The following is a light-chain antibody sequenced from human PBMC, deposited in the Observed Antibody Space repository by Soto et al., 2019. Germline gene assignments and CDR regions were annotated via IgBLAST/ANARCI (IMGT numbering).Light chain of an antibody. CDR2: DAS. CDR1: QSVSSY. J-gene: IGKJ4*01. Sequence: EIVLTQSPATLSLSPGERAALSCRASQSVSSYLAWYQQKPGQAPRLLIYDASKRATGIPARFSGSGSGTDFTLTISILEPEDFSVYFCQQRSNWPSTFGGGTKVEI. CDR3: QQRSNWPST. V-gene: IGKV3-11*01.